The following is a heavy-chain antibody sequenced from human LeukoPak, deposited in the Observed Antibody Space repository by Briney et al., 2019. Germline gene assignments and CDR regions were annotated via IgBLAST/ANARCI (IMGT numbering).Heavy chain of an antibody. CDR1: GGSMQSITYY. V-gene: IGHV4-39*07. CDR2: IYYTGTT. J-gene: IGHJ4*02. D-gene: IGHD5-12*01. CDR3: ARDASGYDLGGHY. Sequence: SETLSLTCSVSGGSMQSITYYWAWIRQPPGKGLEWLGSIYYTGTTFYNPSLKSRVTISIDTSKNQFSLILTSLTAADTAVYYCARDASGYDLGGHYWGQGTLVTVSS.